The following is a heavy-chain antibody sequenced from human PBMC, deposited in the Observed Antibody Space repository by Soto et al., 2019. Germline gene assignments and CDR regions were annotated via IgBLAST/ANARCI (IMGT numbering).Heavy chain of an antibody. D-gene: IGHD3-3*01. V-gene: IGHV3-7*01. CDR2: IKQDGSQT. CDR3: ARESTYLRPYDA. J-gene: IGHJ5*02. Sequence: PGGSLRLSCAASGFTFSDSWMGWVRQAPGRGLEWVANIKQDGSQTPYAASVRGRFAISRDNSKDTLYLHMRGLKVEDTAVYFCARESTYLRPYDAWGPGTLVTVSS. CDR1: GFTFSDSW.